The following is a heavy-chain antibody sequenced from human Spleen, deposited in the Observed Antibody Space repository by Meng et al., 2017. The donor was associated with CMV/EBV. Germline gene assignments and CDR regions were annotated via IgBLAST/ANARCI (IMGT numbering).Heavy chain of an antibody. Sequence: ASVKVSCKASGYTFTSYGISWVRQAPGQGLEWLGWINIYNGNTNYAQKLQDRVTMTTDTSTRTAYMELRSLRSDDTAVYYCARSITIFQIDYWGQGTLVTVSS. J-gene: IGHJ4*02. V-gene: IGHV1-18*01. CDR1: GYTFTSYG. CDR3: ARSITIFQIDY. D-gene: IGHD3-9*01. CDR2: INIYNGNT.